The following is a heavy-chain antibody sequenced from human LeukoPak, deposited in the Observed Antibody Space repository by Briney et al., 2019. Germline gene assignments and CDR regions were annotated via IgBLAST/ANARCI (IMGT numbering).Heavy chain of an antibody. D-gene: IGHD1-26*01. CDR1: GFTFSSYA. CDR2: ISGSGGST. V-gene: IGHV3-23*01. J-gene: IGHJ4*02. Sequence: SGGSLRLSCAASGFTFSSYAMSWVRQAPGKGLEWVSAISGSGGSTYYADSVKGRFTISRDNSKNTLYLQMNGLRAEDTAVYYCAKDIVPSWYSGSHSFDYWGQGTLVTVSS. CDR3: AKDIVPSWYSGSHSFDY.